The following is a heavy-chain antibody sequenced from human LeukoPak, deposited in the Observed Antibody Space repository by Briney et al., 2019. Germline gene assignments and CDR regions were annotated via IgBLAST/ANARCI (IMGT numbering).Heavy chain of an antibody. CDR1: GFTFSNYS. CDR3: ARDEYDILTDYDY. D-gene: IGHD3-9*01. J-gene: IGHJ4*02. V-gene: IGHV3-21*01. CDR2: IGTTGSYI. Sequence: GGSLRLSRAASGFTFSNYSMNWVRQAPGKGLEWVSSIGTTGSYIFYADSVKGRFTISRDNAKNTLYLQMNSLRAEDTAVYYCARDEYDILTDYDYWGQGILVTVSS.